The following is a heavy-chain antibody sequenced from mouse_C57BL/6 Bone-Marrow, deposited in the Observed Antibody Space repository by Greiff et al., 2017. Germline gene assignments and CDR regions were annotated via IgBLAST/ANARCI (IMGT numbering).Heavy chain of an antibody. Sequence: EVKLVESGGDLVKPGGSLKLSCAASGFTFSSYGMSWVRQTPDKRLEWVATISSGGSYTYYPDSVKGRFTISRDNAKNTLYLQMSSLKSEDTAMYYCVRLDYWGQGTTLTVSS. CDR3: VRLDY. J-gene: IGHJ2*01. CDR1: GFTFSSYG. CDR2: ISSGGSYT. V-gene: IGHV5-6*01.